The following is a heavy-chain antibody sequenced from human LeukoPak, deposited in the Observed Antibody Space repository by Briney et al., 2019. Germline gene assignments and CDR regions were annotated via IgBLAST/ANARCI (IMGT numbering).Heavy chain of an antibody. V-gene: IGHV4-39*01. J-gene: IGHJ6*03. CDR1: GGSISSSSYY. Sequence: PSETLSLACTVSGGSISSSSYYWGWIRQPPGKGLEWIGSIYYSGSTYYNPSLKSRVNISVDTSKNQFSLKLSSVTAADTAVYYCARIPNYDILTGYRSFYYYYYMDVWGKGTTVTVSS. CDR2: IYYSGST. CDR3: ARIPNYDILTGYRSFYYYYYMDV. D-gene: IGHD3-9*01.